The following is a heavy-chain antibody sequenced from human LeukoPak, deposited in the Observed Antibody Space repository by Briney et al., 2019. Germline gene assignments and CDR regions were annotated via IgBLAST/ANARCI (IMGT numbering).Heavy chain of an antibody. J-gene: IGHJ4*02. D-gene: IGHD2-15*01. Sequence: PGGSLRLSCAASGVTFSSRDMNWVRQAPGKGLEWVSTISISGRDTHYADSVKGRFTMSRDNSKNTVYLQMNSLRVDDTAVYYCARRDIVVVVSASDYWGQGTLVTVSS. V-gene: IGHV3-23*01. CDR1: GVTFSSRD. CDR3: ARRDIVVVVSASDY. CDR2: ISISGRDT.